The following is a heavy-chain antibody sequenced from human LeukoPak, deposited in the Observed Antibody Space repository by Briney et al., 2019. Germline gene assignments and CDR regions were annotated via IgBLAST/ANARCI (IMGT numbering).Heavy chain of an antibody. Sequence: ASVKVSCKSSGCTCTSYGISWVRQPPGPGLEWMGWISAYHGNTNYAQQLQGRVTMTTATSTSTSYMELRRLRSDDTAVYYCVSYHEVVGGNFPFDYWGQGTLVTVSS. CDR2: ISAYHGNT. CDR3: VSYHEVVGGNFPFDY. D-gene: IGHD4-23*01. V-gene: IGHV1-18*01. J-gene: IGHJ4*02. CDR1: GCTCTSYG.